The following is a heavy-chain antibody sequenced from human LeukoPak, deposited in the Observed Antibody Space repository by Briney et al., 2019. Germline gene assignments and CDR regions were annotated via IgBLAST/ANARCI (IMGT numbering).Heavy chain of an antibody. J-gene: IGHJ4*02. CDR3: ARRDHSGAMITLDY. CDR1: GYGFPSFW. V-gene: IGHV5-51*01. D-gene: IGHD5-12*01. Sequence: GGSPKIPWRGPGYGFPSFWIVWVRQMPGKGPGWMGVINLDDYNSRSSQSVQGKVTISADKSISTAYLQWSSRKASDTAMYYCARRDHSGAMITLDYWGQGTLVTVSS. CDR2: INLDDYNS.